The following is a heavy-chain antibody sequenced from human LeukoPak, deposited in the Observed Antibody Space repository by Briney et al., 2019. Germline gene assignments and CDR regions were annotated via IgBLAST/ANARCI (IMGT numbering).Heavy chain of an antibody. CDR3: ARRLGVMNPFDY. V-gene: IGHV4-39*07. D-gene: IGHD3-22*01. J-gene: IGHJ4*02. CDR1: GGSISSSSYY. Sequence: SETLSLTCSVSGGSISSSSYYWGWIRQPPGKGLEWIGNIYYDGSTFYNPSLKSRVTISVDTSKNQFSLNLSSVTAADTAVYYCARRLGVMNPFDYWGQGTLVTVSS. CDR2: IYYDGST.